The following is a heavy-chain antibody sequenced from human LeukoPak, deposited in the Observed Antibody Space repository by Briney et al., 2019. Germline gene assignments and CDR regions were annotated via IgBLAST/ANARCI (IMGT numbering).Heavy chain of an antibody. J-gene: IGHJ4*02. CDR1: SGSISSGRYY. D-gene: IGHD1-7*01. CDR2: IDISGST. Sequence: PSQTLSLTCTVSSGSISSGRYYWSWIRQPAGKGLEWIGRIDISGSTYYNPSLKSRVTISVDTSKNQFSLKLNSVTAADTAVYYCARGKLELTTLDYWGQGTLVTVSS. CDR3: ARGKLELTTLDY. V-gene: IGHV4-61*02.